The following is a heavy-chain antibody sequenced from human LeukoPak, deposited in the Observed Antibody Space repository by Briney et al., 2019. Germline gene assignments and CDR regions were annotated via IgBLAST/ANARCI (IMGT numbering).Heavy chain of an antibody. Sequence: SETLSLTCTVSGYSISSGYYWGWIRQPPGKGLEWIGSIYHSGSTYYNPSLKSRVTISVDTSKNQFSLKLSSVTAADTAVYYCARDSYDSSGYVDYWGQGTLVTVSS. J-gene: IGHJ4*02. V-gene: IGHV4-38-2*02. CDR2: IYHSGST. CDR1: GYSISSGYY. D-gene: IGHD3-22*01. CDR3: ARDSYDSSGYVDY.